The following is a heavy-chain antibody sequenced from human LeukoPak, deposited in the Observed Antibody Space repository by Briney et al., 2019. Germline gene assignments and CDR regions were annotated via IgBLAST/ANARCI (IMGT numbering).Heavy chain of an antibody. CDR1: GYSFTTYW. CDR3: ARKYSRSSSLVDY. J-gene: IGHJ4*02. Sequence: GESLKISCKGSGYSFTTYWIGWVRQMPAKGLEWMGIIYPGDSDTRYSPSFQGQVTISVDQSISTAYLQWSSLKASDTAMYYCARKYSRSSSLVDYWGQGTLVTVSS. V-gene: IGHV5-51*01. CDR2: IYPGDSDT. D-gene: IGHD6-6*01.